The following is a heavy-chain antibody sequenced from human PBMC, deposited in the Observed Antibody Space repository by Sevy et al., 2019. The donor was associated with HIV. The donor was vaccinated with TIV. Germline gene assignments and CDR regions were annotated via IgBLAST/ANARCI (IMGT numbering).Heavy chain of an antibody. J-gene: IGHJ4*02. Sequence: GGCLRLSCVVSGFTFSNNYMSWVRQAPGKGLEWVSVLSDSGGYTSSTDSVKGRFTISIDNSKNTLYLQMNSLRVEVTAIYYCANRAGPIFDNWGQGTLVTVSS. CDR3: ANRAGPIFDN. V-gene: IGHV3-23*01. CDR2: LSDSGGYT. CDR1: GFTFSNNY. D-gene: IGHD6-19*01.